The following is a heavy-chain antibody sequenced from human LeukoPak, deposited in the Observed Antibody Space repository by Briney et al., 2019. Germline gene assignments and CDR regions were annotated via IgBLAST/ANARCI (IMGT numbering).Heavy chain of an antibody. V-gene: IGHV4-39*01. Sequence: PSETLSLTCTVSGGSISRSTFYWGWIRQPPGKGLEWIGSMYYGGSTYYNSSLESRVTISVDTSKNQFSLKLSSVTAADTAVYYCAHFKGGSFDFWGQRTMVTVSS. J-gene: IGHJ3*01. CDR2: MYYGGST. CDR3: AHFKGGSFDF. CDR1: GGSISRSTFY. D-gene: IGHD1-26*01.